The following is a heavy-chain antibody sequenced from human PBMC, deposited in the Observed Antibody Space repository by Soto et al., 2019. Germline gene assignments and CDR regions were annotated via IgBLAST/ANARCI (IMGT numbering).Heavy chain of an antibody. V-gene: IGHV3-30*18. CDR3: ANLWDPYSSSWYPEWFDP. CDR2: ISYDGSNK. D-gene: IGHD6-13*01. CDR1: GFTFSSYG. J-gene: IGHJ5*02. Sequence: GGSLRLSCAASGFTFSSYGMHWVRQAPGKGLEWVAVISYDGSNKYYADSVKGRFTISRDNSKNTPYLQMNSLRAEDTAVYYCANLWDPYSSSWYPEWFDPWGQGTLVTVSS.